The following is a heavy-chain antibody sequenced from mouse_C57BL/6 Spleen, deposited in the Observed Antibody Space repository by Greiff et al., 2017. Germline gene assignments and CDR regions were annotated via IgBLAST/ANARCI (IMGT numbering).Heavy chain of an antibody. CDR1: GYTFTSYW. Sequence: QVQLQQPGAELVKPGASVKLSCKASGYTFTSYWMHWVKQRPGRGLEWIGRIDPNSGGTKYNEKFKGKATLTVDKPSSTAYMQLSSLTSEDSADYYCARGAALRYFDVWGTGTTVTVSS. CDR3: ARGAALRYFDV. CDR2: IDPNSGGT. J-gene: IGHJ1*03. V-gene: IGHV1-72*01.